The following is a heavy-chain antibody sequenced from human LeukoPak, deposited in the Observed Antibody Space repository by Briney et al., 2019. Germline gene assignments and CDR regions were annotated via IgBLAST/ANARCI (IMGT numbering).Heavy chain of an antibody. V-gene: IGHV4-34*01. CDR3: ARDLYYYDSSGGQGY. D-gene: IGHD3-22*01. J-gene: IGHJ4*02. Sequence: PSETLSLTCAVYGGSFSGYYWSWIRKPPGKGQEGIGEINHSGSTNYNPSLKSRVTISVDTSKNQFSLKLSSVTAADTAVYYCARDLYYYDSSGGQGYWGQGTLVTVSS. CDR2: INHSGST. CDR1: GGSFSGYY.